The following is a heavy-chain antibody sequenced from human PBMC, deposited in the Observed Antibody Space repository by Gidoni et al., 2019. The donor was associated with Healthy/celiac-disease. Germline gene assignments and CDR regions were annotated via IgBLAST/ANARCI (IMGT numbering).Heavy chain of an antibody. CDR2: INPSGGST. J-gene: IGHJ6*03. CDR1: GYTFTSYY. CDR3: ARGSSSYYYYYYYMDV. Sequence: QVQLVQSGAEVKKPGASVKVSCKASGYTFTSYYMHWVRQAPGQGLEWMGIINPSGGSTSYEQKFQGRVTMTRDTSTSTAYMELSSLRSEDTAVYYCARGSSSYYYYYYYMDVWGKGTTVTVSS. D-gene: IGHD2-2*01. V-gene: IGHV1-46*01.